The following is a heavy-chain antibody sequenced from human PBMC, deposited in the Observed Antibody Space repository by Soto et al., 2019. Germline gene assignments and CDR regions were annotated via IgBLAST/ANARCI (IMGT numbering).Heavy chain of an antibody. CDR3: AREGFGIAARGVFDY. J-gene: IGHJ4*02. Sequence: QVQLVQSGAEVKKPGSSVKVSCKASGGTFSSYTISWVRQAPGQGLEWMGRIIPILGIANYAQKFKGRVTITADKSTSTAYMELSSLRSEDTAVYYCAREGFGIAARGVFDYWGQGTLVTVSS. CDR1: GGTFSSYT. D-gene: IGHD6-6*01. V-gene: IGHV1-69*08. CDR2: IIPILGIA.